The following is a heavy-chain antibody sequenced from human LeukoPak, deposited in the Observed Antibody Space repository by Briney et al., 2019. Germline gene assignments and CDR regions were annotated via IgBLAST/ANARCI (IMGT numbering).Heavy chain of an antibody. D-gene: IGHD3/OR15-3a*01. Sequence: ASVKVSCKASGYTFTSYGISWVRQAPGQGLEWMGWISAYNGNTNYAQKLQGRVTMTTDTSTSTVYMEPSSLRSEDTAVYYCARGTEFFSPGDYWGQGTLVTVSS. V-gene: IGHV1-18*01. CDR1: GYTFTSYG. J-gene: IGHJ4*02. CDR2: ISAYNGNT. CDR3: ARGTEFFSPGDY.